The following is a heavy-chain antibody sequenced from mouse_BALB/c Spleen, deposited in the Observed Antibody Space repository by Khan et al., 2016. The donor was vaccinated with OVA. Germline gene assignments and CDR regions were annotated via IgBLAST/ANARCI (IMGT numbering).Heavy chain of an antibody. CDR3: ARLAYYYDSEGFAY. J-gene: IGHJ3*01. CDR2: ISSGGSYT. CDR1: GFTFSTYG. Sequence: EVQLVESGGDLVKPEGSLKLSCAASGFTFSTYGMSWVRQTPDKRLEWVATISSGGSYTYYPDSVQGRFTISRDNAKNTLYLQMSRLKYEDTAMFYCARLAYYYDSEGFAYWGQGTLVTVSA. V-gene: IGHV5-6*01. D-gene: IGHD1-1*01.